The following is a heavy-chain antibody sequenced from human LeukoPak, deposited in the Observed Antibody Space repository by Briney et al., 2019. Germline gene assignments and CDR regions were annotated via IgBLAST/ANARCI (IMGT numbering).Heavy chain of an antibody. J-gene: IGHJ4*02. Sequence: GGSLRLSCAASGITFNTYSMHWVRQAPGKGLEWVAAISYDGSNKYYAASVKGRFTVSRDNSKTTLYLQLNSLRAEDTAVYYCASQIAAAGTYLTPHYWGQGTLVTVSS. CDR1: GITFNTYS. V-gene: IGHV3-30*04. D-gene: IGHD6-13*01. CDR2: ISYDGSNK. CDR3: ASQIAAAGTYLTPHY.